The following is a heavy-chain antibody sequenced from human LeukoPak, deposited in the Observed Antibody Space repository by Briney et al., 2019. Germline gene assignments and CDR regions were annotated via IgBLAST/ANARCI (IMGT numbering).Heavy chain of an antibody. J-gene: IGHJ5*02. CDR1: GCSISSGGFY. CDR2: IYYSGST. V-gene: IGHV4-31*11. Sequence: SENLSLTCGVSGCSISSGGFYWSWVRQPPGKGLEWIGYIYYSGSTYYNPSLKSRVTISVDTSKNQFSLKLSSVTAADTAVYYCARGFGPWGQGTLVTVSS. CDR3: ARGFGP.